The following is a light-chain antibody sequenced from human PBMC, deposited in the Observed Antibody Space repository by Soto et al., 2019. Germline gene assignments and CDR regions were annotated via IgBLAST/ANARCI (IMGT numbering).Light chain of an antibody. V-gene: IGLV1-44*01. Sequence: QSVLTQPPSASGTRGQRVTIPCSGSSSNIGSNFVNWYQQLPGTAPKLLMYNNNQRPSGVPDRFSGSKSGTSASLAISGLQSEDEADYHCATWDDSLNGLVFGGGTKVTVL. CDR2: NNN. CDR3: ATWDDSLNGLV. CDR1: SSNIGSNF. J-gene: IGLJ3*02.